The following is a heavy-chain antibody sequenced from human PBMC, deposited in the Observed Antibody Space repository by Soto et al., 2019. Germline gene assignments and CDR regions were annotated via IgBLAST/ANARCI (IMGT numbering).Heavy chain of an antibody. J-gene: IGHJ6*02. CDR2: IWYDGSNK. CDR1: GFTFSSYG. D-gene: IGHD6-13*01. CDR3: ARDPPWRASAGTSNYYYGRDV. Sequence: PGGSLRLSCAASGFTFSSYGMHWVRQAPGKGLEWVAVIWYDGSNKYYADSVKGRFTISRDNSKNTLYLQMNSLRAEDTAVYYCARDPPWRASAGTSNYYYGRDVWGQGTTVTVS. V-gene: IGHV3-33*01.